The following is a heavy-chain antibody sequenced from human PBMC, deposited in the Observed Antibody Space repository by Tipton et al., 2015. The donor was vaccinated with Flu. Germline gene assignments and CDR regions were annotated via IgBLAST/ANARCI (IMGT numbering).Heavy chain of an antibody. Sequence: SLRLSCAASGFTFSSYGMHWVRQAPGKGLEWVAVIWYDGSNNYYADSVKGRFTISRDNSKNTLYLQMNSLRAEDTALYYCARGGDCGGDCYSDYLGQGTLVTVSS. D-gene: IGHD2-21*01. J-gene: IGHJ4*02. V-gene: IGHV3-33*01. CDR2: IWYDGSNN. CDR3: ARGGDCGGDCYSDY. CDR1: GFTFSSYG.